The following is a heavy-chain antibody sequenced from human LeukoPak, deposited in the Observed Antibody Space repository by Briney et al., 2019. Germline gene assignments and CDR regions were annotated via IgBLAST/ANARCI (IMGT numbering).Heavy chain of an antibody. V-gene: IGHV3-13*04. CDR2: TGTAGDT. J-gene: IGHJ3*02. D-gene: IGHD1-26*01. CDR1: GFTFSSYD. Sequence: GGSLRLSCAASGFTFSSYDMHWVRQATGKGLEWVSATGTAGDTYYPGSVKGRFTISRENAKNSLYLQMNSLRAGDTAVYYCARDGGSYGAFDIWGQGTMVTVSS. CDR3: ARDGGSYGAFDI.